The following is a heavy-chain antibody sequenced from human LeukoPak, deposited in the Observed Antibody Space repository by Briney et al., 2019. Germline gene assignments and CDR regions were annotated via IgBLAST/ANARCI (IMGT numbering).Heavy chain of an antibody. CDR2: IRRSGENT. Sequence: PGGSLRLSCAASGFTFSSYDMSWVRQAPGRGLEWVSSIRRSGENTYYGDAVKGRFTISRDNSKNTLYLQMNSLRAEDTAVYYCAKDGRSYGYYYYYYMDVWGKGTTVTVSS. J-gene: IGHJ6*03. CDR3: AKDGRSYGYYYYYYMDV. V-gene: IGHV3-23*01. CDR1: GFTFSSYD. D-gene: IGHD5-18*01.